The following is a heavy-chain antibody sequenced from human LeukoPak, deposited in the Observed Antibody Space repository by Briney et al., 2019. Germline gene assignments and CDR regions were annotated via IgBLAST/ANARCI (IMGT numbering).Heavy chain of an antibody. CDR3: ARDHGRSSSAWPAGY. D-gene: IGHD6-19*01. Sequence: GASVKVSCKASGYTFTDYYMHWVRQAPGQVLEWMGWINPDSGGTKYAQKFQGRVTMTGDTSIGTAYMELSSLRSDDTAVYYCARDHGRSSSAWPAGYWGQGTLVTVSS. CDR1: GYTFTDYY. CDR2: INPDSGGT. V-gene: IGHV1-2*02. J-gene: IGHJ4*02.